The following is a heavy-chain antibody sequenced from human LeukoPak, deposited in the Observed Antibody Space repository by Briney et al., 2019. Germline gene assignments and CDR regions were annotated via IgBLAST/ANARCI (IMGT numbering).Heavy chain of an antibody. Sequence: SETLSLTCAVYGGSFSGYYWSWIRQPPGKGLEWIGEINHSGSTNYNPSLKSRVTISVDTSKNQFSLKLSSVTAADTAVYYCARAKKRSYYGSGTIIWGYHYFDYWGQGTLVTVSS. D-gene: IGHD3-10*01. V-gene: IGHV4-34*01. J-gene: IGHJ4*02. CDR1: GGSFSGYY. CDR3: ARAKKRSYYGSGTIIWGYHYFDY. CDR2: INHSGST.